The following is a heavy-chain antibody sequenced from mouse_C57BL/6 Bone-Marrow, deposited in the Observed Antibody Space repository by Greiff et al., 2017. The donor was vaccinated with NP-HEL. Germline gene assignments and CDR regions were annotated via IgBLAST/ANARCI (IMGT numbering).Heavy chain of an antibody. CDR3: ARRWLQAMGY. V-gene: IGHV5-17*01. D-gene: IGHD2-3*01. J-gene: IGHJ4*01. CDR2: ISSGSSTI. CDR1: GFTFSDYG. Sequence: EVQVVESGGGLVKPGGSLKLSCAASGFTFSDYGMHWVRQAPEKGLEWVAYISSGSSTIYYADTVKGRFTISRDNAKNTLVLQMTSLRSEDTAMYYCARRWLQAMGYWGQGASVTVSS.